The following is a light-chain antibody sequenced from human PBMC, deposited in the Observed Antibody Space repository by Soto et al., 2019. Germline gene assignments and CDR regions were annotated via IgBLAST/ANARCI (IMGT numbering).Light chain of an antibody. CDR1: SSDVGAYNY. CDR2: EVT. J-gene: IGLJ1*01. CDR3: SSYTTSSTYV. V-gene: IGLV2-14*01. Sequence: QSALTQPASVSGSPGQSITISCTGTSSDVGAYNYVSWYQQHPGKVPKLMIYEVTNRPSGVSNRFSGSKSGNTASLTSSGLQAEDEADYYCSSYTTSSTYVFGTGTKLTVL.